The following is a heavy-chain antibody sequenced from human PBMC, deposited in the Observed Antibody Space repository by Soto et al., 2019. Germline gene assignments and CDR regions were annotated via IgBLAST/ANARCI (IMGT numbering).Heavy chain of an antibody. D-gene: IGHD5-18*01. J-gene: IGHJ4*02. V-gene: IGHV3-21*01. CDR3: ARYQLGYSYGYGLGY. Sequence: EVQLVESGGGLVKPGGSLRLSCAASGFTFSSYSMNWVRQAPGKGLEWVSSISSSSSYIYYADSVKGLFTISRDNAKNSLYLLMNSLRAEYTAVYYCARYQLGYSYGYGLGYWGQGTLVTVSS. CDR1: GFTFSSYS. CDR2: ISSSSSYI.